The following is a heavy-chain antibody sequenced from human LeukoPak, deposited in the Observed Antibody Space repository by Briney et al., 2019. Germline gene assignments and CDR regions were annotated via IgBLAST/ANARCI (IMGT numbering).Heavy chain of an antibody. CDR2: ISGSGGST. D-gene: IGHD3-10*01. V-gene: IGHV3-23*01. J-gene: IGHJ4*02. CDR1: GFTFSSYA. Sequence: PGGSLRLSCAASGFTFSSYAMSWVRQAPGKGLEWVSAISGSGGSTYYADSVKGRFTISRDNSKNTLYLQMNSLRAEDTAVYYCAKDATCYYGSGGPPDYWGQGTLVTVSS. CDR3: AKDATCYYGSGGPPDY.